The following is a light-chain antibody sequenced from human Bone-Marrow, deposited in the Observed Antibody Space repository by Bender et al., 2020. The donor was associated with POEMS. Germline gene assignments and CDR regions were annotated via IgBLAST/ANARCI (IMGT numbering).Light chain of an antibody. CDR2: DVT. J-gene: IGLJ3*02. V-gene: IGLV2-11*01. CDR3: AAWEDSLNGWV. Sequence: QSVLTQPPSASGTPGQRVTISCTGTSSDVGGYNYVSWYQQYPGKAPKVMIHDVTKRPSGVPDRFSGSKSGNTASLAISGLQSEDEADYYCAAWEDSLNGWVFGGGTKLTVL. CDR1: SSDVGGYNY.